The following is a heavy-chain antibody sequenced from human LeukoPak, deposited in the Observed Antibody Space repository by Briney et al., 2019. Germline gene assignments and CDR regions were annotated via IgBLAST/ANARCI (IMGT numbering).Heavy chain of an antibody. CDR3: ARRGTVTPPDYYYYGMDV. D-gene: IGHD4-17*01. Sequence: PSETLSLTCTVSGGSISSYYWSWIRQPPGKGLEWIGYIYYSGSTNYNPSLKSRVTISVDTSKNQFSLKLSSVTAADTAVYYCARRGTVTPPDYYYYGMDVWGQGTTVTVSS. CDR1: GGSISSYY. V-gene: IGHV4-59*01. J-gene: IGHJ6*02. CDR2: IYYSGST.